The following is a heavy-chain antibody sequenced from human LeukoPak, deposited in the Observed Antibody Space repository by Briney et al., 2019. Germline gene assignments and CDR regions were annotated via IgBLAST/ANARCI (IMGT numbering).Heavy chain of an antibody. Sequence: SQTLSLTCAISGDSVSSNSAAWNWIRQSPSRGLEWLGRTYYRSKWYNDYAVSVKSRITINPDTSKNQSSLQLNSVTPEDTAVYYCAREIGSSGWYPGGTLDYWGQGTLVTVSS. D-gene: IGHD6-19*01. CDR3: AREIGSSGWYPGGTLDY. CDR1: GDSVSSNSAA. V-gene: IGHV6-1*01. J-gene: IGHJ4*02. CDR2: TYYRSKWYN.